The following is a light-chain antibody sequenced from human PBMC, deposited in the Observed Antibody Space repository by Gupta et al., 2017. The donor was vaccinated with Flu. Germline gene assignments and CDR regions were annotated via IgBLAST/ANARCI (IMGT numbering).Light chain of an antibody. V-gene: IGLV7-46*01. Sequence: NTGASTSWHHPHWDKQQPGQANRTLSDDTSNKHAWTPARFSGSLRGGKAALTLTGAQPEDEAEYYCLLSYGSSGVFGGGTKLTVL. J-gene: IGLJ3*02. CDR1: TGASTSWHH. CDR3: LLSYGSSGV. CDR2: DTS.